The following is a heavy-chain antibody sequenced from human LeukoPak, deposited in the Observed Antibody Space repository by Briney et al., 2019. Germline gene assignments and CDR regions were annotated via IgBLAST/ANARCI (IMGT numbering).Heavy chain of an antibody. J-gene: IGHJ6*03. CDR1: GFTFSDHY. D-gene: IGHD3-10*01. CDR3: ARGKGFGGSYYVDV. CDR2: ISGSGGST. V-gene: IGHV3-23*01. Sequence: GGSLRLSCAASGFTFSDHYIDWVRQAPGKGLEWVSAISGSGGSTYYADSVKGRFTISRDNSKNTLYLQMNSLRAEDTAVYYCARGKGFGGSYYVDVWGKGTTVTVSS.